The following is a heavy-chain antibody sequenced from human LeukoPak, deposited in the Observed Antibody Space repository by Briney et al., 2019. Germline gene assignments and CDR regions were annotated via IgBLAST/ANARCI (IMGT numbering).Heavy chain of an antibody. CDR2: IYHSGST. V-gene: IGHV4-30-2*01. J-gene: IGHJ4*02. D-gene: IGHD2-15*01. CDR1: GGSISSGGYS. CDR3: AREGCSGGSCPFDY. Sequence: SETLSLTCAVSGGSISSGGYSWSRIRQPPGKGLEWIGYIYHSGSTYYNPSLKSRVTISVDRSKNQFSLKLSSVTAADTAVYYCAREGCSGGSCPFDYWGQGTLVTVSS.